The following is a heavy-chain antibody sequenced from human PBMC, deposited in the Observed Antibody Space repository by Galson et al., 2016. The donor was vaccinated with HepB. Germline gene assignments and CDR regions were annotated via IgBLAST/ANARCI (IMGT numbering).Heavy chain of an antibody. CDR3: ASFRSGDWFDP. V-gene: IGHV4-30-2*01. J-gene: IGHJ5*02. CDR1: GGSISSGGYS. CDR2: IYHSGST. Sequence: TLSLTCAVSGGSISSGGYSWSWIRQPPGKGLEWIGYIYHSGSTYYNPSLKSRVTISVDRSKNQFSLKLSSVTAADTAVYYCASFRSGDWFDPWGQGTLVTVSS. D-gene: IGHD3-3*01.